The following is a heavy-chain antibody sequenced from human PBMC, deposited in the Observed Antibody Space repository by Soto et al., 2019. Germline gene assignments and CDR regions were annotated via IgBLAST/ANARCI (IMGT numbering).Heavy chain of an antibody. CDR2: SSTYIGST. CDR1: GYTFTTYD. V-gene: IGHV1-18*01. CDR3: ARGDYGDY. Sequence: QVQLVQSGAEVKKPGASVKVSCKASGYTFTTYDISWVRQAPGQGLEWMGWSSTYIGSTKYAQKVQGRVTLTIEKSTSTDYMELRSLRSDDTAVYYCARGDYGDYWGQGTLVTVSS. J-gene: IGHJ4*02.